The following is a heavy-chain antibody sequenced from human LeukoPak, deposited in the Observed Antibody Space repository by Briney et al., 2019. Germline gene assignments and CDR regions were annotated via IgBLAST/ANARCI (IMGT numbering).Heavy chain of an antibody. V-gene: IGHV4-39*07. Sequence: SETLSLTCTVSGGSISSSSYYWGWLRQPPGKGLEWIGSIHYSGSTDYNPSLKSRVTISVDTSKNQFSLKLSSVTAADTAVYYCASDYCSSTSCYVFGRAFDIWGQGTMVTVSS. CDR3: ASDYCSSTSCYVFGRAFDI. D-gene: IGHD2-2*01. CDR2: IHYSGST. CDR1: GGSISSSSYY. J-gene: IGHJ3*02.